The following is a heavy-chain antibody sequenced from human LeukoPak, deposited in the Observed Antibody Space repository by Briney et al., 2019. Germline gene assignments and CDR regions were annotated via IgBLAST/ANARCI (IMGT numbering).Heavy chain of an antibody. Sequence: GGSLRLSCAASGFTFSNAWMTWVRQAPGKGLEWVGRIKSKTAGGTTDYAAPVKGRFTISRDDSKNTLYLQMNSLKTEDTAVYYCTTGESMVGTTIHVRWADWGQGTLVTVSP. J-gene: IGHJ4*02. V-gene: IGHV3-15*01. CDR3: TTGESMVGTTIHVRWAD. CDR2: IKSKTAGGTT. CDR1: GFTFSNAW. D-gene: IGHD1-26*01.